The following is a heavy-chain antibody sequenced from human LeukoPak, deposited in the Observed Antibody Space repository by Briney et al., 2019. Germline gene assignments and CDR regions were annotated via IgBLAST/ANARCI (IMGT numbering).Heavy chain of an antibody. Sequence: GGSLRLSCAASGFIFSSYDMTWVRQAPGRGLEWVSSIRPSGDNTYYGDSVKGRFTISRDNCKNTVYLQMNNMRVDDTAVYYCARVAGCHWFDPWGQGTLVTVSS. CDR3: ARVAGCHWFDP. CDR2: IRPSGDNT. CDR1: GFIFSSYD. V-gene: IGHV3-23*01. J-gene: IGHJ5*02. D-gene: IGHD6-19*01.